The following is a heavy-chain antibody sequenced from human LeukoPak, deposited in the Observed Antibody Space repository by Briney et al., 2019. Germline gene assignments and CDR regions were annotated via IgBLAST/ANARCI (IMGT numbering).Heavy chain of an antibody. CDR2: IYSGGST. J-gene: IGHJ6*03. Sequence: PGGSLRLSCAAFGFTVSSNYMSWVRQAPGKGLEWVSVIYSGGSTYYADSVKGRFTISRDNSKNTLYLQMNSLRAEDTAVYYCASAGSNYANPYYYYYMDVWGKGTTVTVSS. CDR1: GFTVSSNY. V-gene: IGHV3-53*01. D-gene: IGHD4-11*01. CDR3: ASAGSNYANPYYYYYMDV.